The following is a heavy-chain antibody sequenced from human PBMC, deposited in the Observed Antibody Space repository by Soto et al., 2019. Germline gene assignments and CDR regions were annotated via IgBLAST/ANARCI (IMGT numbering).Heavy chain of an antibody. J-gene: IGHJ5*02. V-gene: IGHV1-46*03. D-gene: IGHD2-2*01. Sequence: ASVKVSCKASGYTFTSYYMHWVRQAPGQGLEWMGIINPSGGSTSYAQKFQGRVTMTRDTSTSTVYMELSSLRSEDTAVYYCARTALGYCRSTSPYGADCNWFDPWG. CDR2: INPSGGST. CDR1: GYTFTSYY. CDR3: ARTALGYCRSTSPYGADCNWFDP.